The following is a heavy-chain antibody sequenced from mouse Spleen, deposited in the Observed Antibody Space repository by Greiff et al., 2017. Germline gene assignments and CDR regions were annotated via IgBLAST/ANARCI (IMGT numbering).Heavy chain of an antibody. V-gene: IGHV5-17*01. Sequence: EVKLVESGGGLVKPGGSLKLSCAASGFTFSDYGMHWVRQAPEKGLEWVAYISSGSSTIYYADTVKGRFTISRDNAKNTLFLQMTSLRSEDTAMYYCARTGSNYSDYWGQGTTRTGSS. J-gene: IGHJ2*01. D-gene: IGHD5-1*01. CDR1: GFTFSDYG. CDR3: ARTGSNYSDY. CDR2: ISSGSSTI.